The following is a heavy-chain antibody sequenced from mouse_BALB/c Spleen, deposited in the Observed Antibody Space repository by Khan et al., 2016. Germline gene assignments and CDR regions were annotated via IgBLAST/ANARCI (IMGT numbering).Heavy chain of an antibody. CDR2: INSDGSAI. V-gene: IGHV11-2*02. Sequence: EVQLLETGGGLVQPGGSRGLSCEGSGFTFSGFWMSWVRQTPGTILAWIGDINSDGSAINYAPSIKDRFTIFRDNDKSTLYLQMSNVRSEDTATYFCMRYGNYWYFDVWSAGTTVTVSS. CDR3: MRYGNYWYFDV. D-gene: IGHD2-1*01. J-gene: IGHJ1*01. CDR1: GFTFSGFW.